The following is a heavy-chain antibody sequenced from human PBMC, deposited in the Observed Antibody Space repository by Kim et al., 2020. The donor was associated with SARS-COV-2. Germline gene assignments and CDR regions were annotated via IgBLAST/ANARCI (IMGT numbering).Heavy chain of an antibody. CDR1: GGSISSGGYY. J-gene: IGHJ1*01. CDR2: IYYSGST. CDR3: ASAPPTAIAEYFQH. V-gene: IGHV4-31*03. D-gene: IGHD4-17*01. Sequence: SETLSLTCTVSGGSISSGGYYWSWIRQHPGKGLEWIGYIYYSGSTYYNPSLKSRVTISVDTSKNQFSLKLSSVTAADTAVYYCASAPPTAIAEYFQHWGQGTLVTVSS.